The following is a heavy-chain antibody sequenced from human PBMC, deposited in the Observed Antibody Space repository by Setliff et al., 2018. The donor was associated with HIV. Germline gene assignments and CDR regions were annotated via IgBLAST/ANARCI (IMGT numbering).Heavy chain of an antibody. V-gene: IGHV4-34*01. CDR3: ARPRRSHLVGGLDI. J-gene: IGHJ3*02. D-gene: IGHD5-12*01. CDR2: INHSGST. Sequence: SETLSLTCAVYGGSFSGYYWTWIRQPPGKGLEWIGEINHSGSTNFNPSLKSRGTIAVDTSKNQFSLRLMSVTAADTAVYYCARPRRSHLVGGLDIWGQGTVVT. CDR1: GGSFSGYY.